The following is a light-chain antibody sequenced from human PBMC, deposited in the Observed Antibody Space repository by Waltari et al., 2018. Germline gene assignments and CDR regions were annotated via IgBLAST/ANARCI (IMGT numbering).Light chain of an antibody. CDR1: WSNIGAGYD. V-gene: IGLV1-40*01. CDR3: QSYDTSLGVV. J-gene: IGLJ2*01. CDR2: GVN. Sequence: QSVLTQPPSVSGAPGQRVTISCTGSWSNIGAGYDVHWYQQLPGKAPTPLIYGVNTLPPGVPDRFFGSKAGSSASLAIPGLQPEDEADYYCQSYDTSLGVVFGGGTKLTVL.